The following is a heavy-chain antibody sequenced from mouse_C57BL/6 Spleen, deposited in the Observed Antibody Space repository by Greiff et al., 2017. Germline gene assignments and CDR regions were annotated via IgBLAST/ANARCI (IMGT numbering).Heavy chain of an antibody. CDR3: ARSFITTVVADYFDY. CDR2: INPSTGGT. D-gene: IGHD1-1*01. J-gene: IGHJ2*01. CDR1: GYSFTGYY. Sequence: VQLKESGPELVKPGASVKISCKASGYSFTGYYMNWVKQSPEKSLEWIGEINPSTGGTTYNQKFKAKATLTVDKSSSTAYMQLKSLTSEDSAVYYCARSFITTVVADYFDYWGQGTTLTVSS. V-gene: IGHV1-42*01.